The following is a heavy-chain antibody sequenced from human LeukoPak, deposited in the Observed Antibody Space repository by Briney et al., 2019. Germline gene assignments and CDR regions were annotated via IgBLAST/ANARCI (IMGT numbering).Heavy chain of an antibody. Sequence: PSETLSLTCTVSGGSISSYYWSWIRQPAGKGLEWIGRIYSSGSTNYNPSLKSRVTISVDTSKNRFSLKLSSVTAADTAVYYCARESPYCSGGSCLFDYWGQGTLVTVSS. D-gene: IGHD2-15*01. J-gene: IGHJ4*02. CDR1: GGSISSYY. V-gene: IGHV4-4*07. CDR2: IYSSGST. CDR3: ARESPYCSGGSCLFDY.